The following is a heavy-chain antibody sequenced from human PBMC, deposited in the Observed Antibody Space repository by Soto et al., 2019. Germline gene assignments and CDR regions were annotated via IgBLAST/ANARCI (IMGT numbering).Heavy chain of an antibody. J-gene: IGHJ6*02. CDR3: AGKDCSGGSCYSIGWYYYYGMDV. Sequence: SETLSLTCTVSGGSIGSGGYYWSWIRQHPGKGLEWIGYIYYSGSTYYNPSLKSRVAISVDTSKNQFSLKLNSVTAADTAVYYCAGKDCSGGSCYSIGWYYYYGMDVWGQGTTVTVSS. D-gene: IGHD2-15*01. CDR2: IYYSGST. V-gene: IGHV4-31*03. CDR1: GGSIGSGGYY.